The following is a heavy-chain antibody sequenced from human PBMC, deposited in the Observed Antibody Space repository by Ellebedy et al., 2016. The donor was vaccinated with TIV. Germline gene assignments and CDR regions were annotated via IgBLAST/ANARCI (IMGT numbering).Heavy chain of an antibody. CDR1: GGSVSSGGYY. Sequence: MPSETLSLTCTVSGGSVSSGGYYWSWIRQHPGKGLEWIGYIYYSGSTYYNPSLKSRVTTSVDTSKNQFSLKLISVTAADTAVYYCARGDTSRWSNYFHYGMDVWGQGTTVIVSS. CDR2: IYYSGST. J-gene: IGHJ6*02. CDR3: ARGDTSRWSNYFHYGMDV. V-gene: IGHV4-31*03. D-gene: IGHD6-13*01.